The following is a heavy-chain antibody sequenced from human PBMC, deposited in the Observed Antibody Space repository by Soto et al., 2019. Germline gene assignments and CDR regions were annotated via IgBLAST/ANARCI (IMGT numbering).Heavy chain of an antibody. Sequence: QVHLVQSGAEVKKPGASVKVSCKASGYTFTSYGINWVRQAPGQGLEWMGWISANNGNTDYAQKLQGRVIVTRDSSTSTAYMELRILISDDTAVYYWARGRYGDYWGQGALVTVSS. CDR2: ISANNGNT. J-gene: IGHJ4*02. V-gene: IGHV1-18*01. CDR1: GYTFTSYG. D-gene: IGHD1-1*01. CDR3: ARGRYGDY.